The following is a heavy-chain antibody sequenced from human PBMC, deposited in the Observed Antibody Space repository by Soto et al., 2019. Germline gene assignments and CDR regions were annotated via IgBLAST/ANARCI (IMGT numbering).Heavy chain of an antibody. D-gene: IGHD4-17*01. V-gene: IGHV3-21*01. CDR2: FTTITNYI. CDR3: AREIDFGDFFYYYYMDV. J-gene: IGHJ6*03. CDR1: GFSFSSYT. Sequence: EVQLVESGGGLVRPGGSLRLSCAASGFSFSSYTMTCVRQAPGQGLEWVSSFTTITNYIYYADSVRGRFTISRDNAKNSLYLQMNSLRAEDTAVYYCAREIDFGDFFYYYYMDVWGKGTTVTVSS.